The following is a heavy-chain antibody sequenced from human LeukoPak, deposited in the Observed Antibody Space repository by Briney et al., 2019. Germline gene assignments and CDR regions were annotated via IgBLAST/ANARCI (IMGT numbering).Heavy chain of an antibody. CDR2: ISGSGGST. D-gene: IGHD2-2*01. V-gene: IGHV3-23*01. Sequence: GGSLRLSCAASGFIFSDYYMNWVRQAPGKGLEWVSAISGSGGSTYYADSVKGRFTISRDNSKNTLYLQMNSLRAEDTAVYYCAKPHCSSTSCYLTGAFDIWAKGQWSPSLQ. CDR3: AKPHCSSTSCYLTGAFDI. J-gene: IGHJ3*02. CDR1: GFIFSDYY.